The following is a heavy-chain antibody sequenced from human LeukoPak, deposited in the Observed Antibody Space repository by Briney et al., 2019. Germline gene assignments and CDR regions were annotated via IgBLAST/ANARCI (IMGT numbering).Heavy chain of an antibody. CDR3: ARGYSYGIYYFDA. CDR1: GSSFRDYD. Sequence: QPGGSLRLSCAASGSSFRDYDMHWVRQTPGKGLEWVSAIDTVGRTYSSDSVQGRFSISRENPKNSLYLQMNSLRAGDTAVYYCARGYSYGIYYFDAWGQGTLVTVSS. V-gene: IGHV3-13*01. J-gene: IGHJ4*02. CDR2: IDTVGRT. D-gene: IGHD5-18*01.